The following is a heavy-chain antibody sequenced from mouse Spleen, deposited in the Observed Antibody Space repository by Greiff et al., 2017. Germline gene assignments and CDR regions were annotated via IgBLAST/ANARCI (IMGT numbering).Heavy chain of an antibody. V-gene: IGHV5-15*01. CDR3: ARGNYYGSSYDAMDY. D-gene: IGHD1-1*01. J-gene: IGHJ4*01. Sequence: EVQGVESGGGLVKPGGSLKLSCAASGFTFSDYGMAWVRQAPGKGPEWVAFISNLAYSIYYADTVTGRFTISRENAKNTLYLEMSSLRSEDTAMYYCARGNYYGSSYDAMDYWGQGTSVTVSS. CDR1: GFTFSDYG. CDR2: ISNLAYSI.